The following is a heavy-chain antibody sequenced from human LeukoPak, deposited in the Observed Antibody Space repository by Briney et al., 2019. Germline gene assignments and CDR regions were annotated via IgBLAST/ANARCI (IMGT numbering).Heavy chain of an antibody. Sequence: GGSLRLSCAASGFTFSSCAMHWVRQAPGKGLEYVSAISSNGGSTYYANSVKGRFTISRDNSKNTLYLQMGSLRAEDMAVYYCARGTRGLDYWGQGTLVTVSS. CDR1: GFTFSSCA. CDR2: ISSNGGST. V-gene: IGHV3-64*01. D-gene: IGHD3-10*01. CDR3: ARGTRGLDY. J-gene: IGHJ4*02.